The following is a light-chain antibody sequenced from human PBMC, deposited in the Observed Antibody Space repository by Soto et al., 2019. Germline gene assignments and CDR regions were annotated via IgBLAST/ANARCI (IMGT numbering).Light chain of an antibody. J-gene: IGKJ1*01. CDR1: QSVSSN. V-gene: IGKV3-15*01. Sequence: EIVLTQSPATLSLSPGERATLSCRASQSVSSNLAWYQQKPGQAPRLLIYGASTRATGIPARFSGSGSGTEFTLTISSLQSEDFAVYYCQQYNNWPGWTFGQGTKVDIK. CDR3: QQYNNWPGWT. CDR2: GAS.